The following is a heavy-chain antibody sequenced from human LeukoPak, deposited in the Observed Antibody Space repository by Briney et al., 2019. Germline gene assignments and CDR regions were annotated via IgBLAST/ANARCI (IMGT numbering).Heavy chain of an antibody. Sequence: PGGSLRLSCAASGFTFSSYAMSWVRQAPGKGLEWVSAISGSGDSTYYADSVKGRFTISRDNSKNTLYLQMNSLRAEDTTVYYCARDPHSSSLRRSFDLWGRGTLVTVSS. CDR1: GFTFSSYA. CDR2: ISGSGDST. D-gene: IGHD6-13*01. J-gene: IGHJ2*01. CDR3: ARDPHSSSLRRSFDL. V-gene: IGHV3-23*01.